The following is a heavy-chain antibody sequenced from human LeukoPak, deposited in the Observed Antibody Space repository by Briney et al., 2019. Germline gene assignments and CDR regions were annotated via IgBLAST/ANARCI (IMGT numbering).Heavy chain of an antibody. CDR3: AKDLWGSGSYYRNWFDP. Sequence: PGGSLRLSCAASGFTFISYSMNWVRQAPGKGLEWVSYISSSSSTIYYADSVKGRFTISRDNAKNSLYLQMNSLRAEDTAVYYCAKDLWGSGSYYRNWFDPWGQGNLATVSS. D-gene: IGHD3-10*01. V-gene: IGHV3-48*01. CDR2: ISSSSSTI. J-gene: IGHJ5*02. CDR1: GFTFISYS.